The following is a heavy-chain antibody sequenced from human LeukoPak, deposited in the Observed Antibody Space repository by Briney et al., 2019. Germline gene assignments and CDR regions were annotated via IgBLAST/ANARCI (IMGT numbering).Heavy chain of an antibody. V-gene: IGHV1-69*13. CDR1: GGTFSSYA. CDR3: ARGPLTRAERPRYYYYMDV. J-gene: IGHJ6*03. Sequence: ASVKVSCKASGGTFSSYAISWVRQAPGQGLEWMGGIIPIFGTANYAQKFQGRVTITADESTSTAYMELSSLRSEDTAVYYCARGPLTRAERPRYYYYMDVWGKGTTVTVSS. CDR2: IIPIFGTA. D-gene: IGHD7-27*01.